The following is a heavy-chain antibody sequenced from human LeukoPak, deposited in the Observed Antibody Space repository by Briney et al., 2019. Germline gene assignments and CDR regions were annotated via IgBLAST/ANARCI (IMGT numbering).Heavy chain of an antibody. CDR3: AKVPYSDYGSGRPPFMDV. D-gene: IGHD3-10*01. CDR1: GFTFSNYA. Sequence: GVSLRLSCVASGFTFSNYAMSWVRQAPGKGLEWVSTIDYSGGSTYYANSVKGRFTLSRHNTKNALYMQMNSLRAEHTAIYYCAKVPYSDYGSGRPPFMDVWGQGTTVAVS. J-gene: IGHJ6*02. V-gene: IGHV3-23*01. CDR2: IDYSGGST.